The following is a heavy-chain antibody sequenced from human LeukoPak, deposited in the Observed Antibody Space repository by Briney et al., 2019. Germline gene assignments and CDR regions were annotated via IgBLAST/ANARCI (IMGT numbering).Heavy chain of an antibody. CDR1: GFTFSDYY. Sequence: GGSLRLSCAASGFTFSDYYMSRIRQAPGKGLEWVSYISSSGSTIYYADSVKGRFTISRDNAKNSLYLQMNSLRAEDTAVYYCAREGGYNYWYAFDIWGQGTMVTVSS. CDR2: ISSSGSTI. CDR3: AREGGYNYWYAFDI. D-gene: IGHD5-24*01. J-gene: IGHJ3*02. V-gene: IGHV3-11*01.